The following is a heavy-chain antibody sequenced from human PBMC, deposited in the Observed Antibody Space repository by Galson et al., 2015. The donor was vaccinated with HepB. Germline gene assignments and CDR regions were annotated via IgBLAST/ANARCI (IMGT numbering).Heavy chain of an antibody. J-gene: IGHJ4*02. CDR1: EYSFTRHW. V-gene: IGHV5-51*01. Sequence: QSGAEVKKPGESLKISCKGSEYSFTRHWIGWVRQMPGKGLEWMGVIYPDDSDIRYSPSFQGQVTISADKSISTAYLQWSSLKASDTAMYYCARQRDKYAVFDYWGQGALVTVSS. D-gene: IGHD2-15*01. CDR3: ARQRDKYAVFDY. CDR2: IYPDDSDI.